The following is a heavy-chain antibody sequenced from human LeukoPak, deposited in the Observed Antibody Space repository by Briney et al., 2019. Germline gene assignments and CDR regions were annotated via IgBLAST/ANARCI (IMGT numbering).Heavy chain of an antibody. CDR3: ARGYSSLDP. J-gene: IGHJ5*02. Sequence: GGSLRLSCAASGFIFSSYAMSWVRQAPGKGLEWVSGISSTGGSTYYADSVKGRFTISRDNSKNTLYLHMNSLTAEDTAVYYCARGYSSLDPWGQGTLVTVSS. CDR2: ISSTGGST. CDR1: GFIFSSYA. V-gene: IGHV3-23*01. D-gene: IGHD6-19*01.